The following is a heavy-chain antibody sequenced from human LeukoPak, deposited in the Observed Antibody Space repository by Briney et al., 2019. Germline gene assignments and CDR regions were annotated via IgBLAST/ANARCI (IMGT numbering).Heavy chain of an antibody. J-gene: IGHJ3*02. V-gene: IGHV3-30*04. D-gene: IGHD4-17*01. Sequence: GGSLRLSCAASGFTFSSYAMHWVRQAPGKGLEWVAVISYDGSNKYYADSVKGRFTISRDNTKKSLYLQMNSLRAEDTAFYYCARVFTVTYASDIWGQGTMVTVSS. CDR3: ARVFTVTYASDI. CDR2: ISYDGSNK. CDR1: GFTFSSYA.